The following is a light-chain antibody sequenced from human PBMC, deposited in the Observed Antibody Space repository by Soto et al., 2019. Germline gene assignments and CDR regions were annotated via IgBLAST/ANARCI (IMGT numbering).Light chain of an antibody. Sequence: EIVLTQSPGTLSLSPGERATLSCRASQSVSSNYLAWYQQQKPGQAPRLLIYGASSRATGVPDRFSGSGSGTDFTLAISRLEPEDFVVYCCQQYGSSSWTFGQGTKVEIK. CDR2: GAS. V-gene: IGKV3-20*01. CDR1: QSVSSNY. J-gene: IGKJ1*01. CDR3: QQYGSSSWT.